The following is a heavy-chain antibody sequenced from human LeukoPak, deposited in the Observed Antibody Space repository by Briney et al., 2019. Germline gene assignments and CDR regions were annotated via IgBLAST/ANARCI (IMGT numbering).Heavy chain of an antibody. Sequence: PSESLSLTCTVSGGSISSSSYYWGWIRQPPGKGLEWIVSIDYSGSTYYNPSLKSRVTISVDTSKNQFSLKLSSVTAADTAVYYCARQIGFITMVRGVTAEYFQHWGQGTLVTVSS. J-gene: IGHJ1*01. CDR2: IDYSGST. CDR1: GGSISSSSYY. V-gene: IGHV4-39*01. CDR3: ARQIGFITMVRGVTAEYFQH. D-gene: IGHD3-10*01.